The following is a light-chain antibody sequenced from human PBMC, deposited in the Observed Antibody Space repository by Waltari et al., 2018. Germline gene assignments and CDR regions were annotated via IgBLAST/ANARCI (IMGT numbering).Light chain of an antibody. CDR3: QKYGTRPAT. CDR1: QSVSRT. V-gene: IGKV3-20*01. CDR2: DDS. Sequence: EIVLTQSPGTLSLSPGERATPPFRASQSVSRTLAWYQQKPGQAPRLLIYDDSIRATGIPDRFSGSGSGTDFSLTISRLEPEDFAVYYCQKYGTRPATFGQGTKVEIK. J-gene: IGKJ1*01.